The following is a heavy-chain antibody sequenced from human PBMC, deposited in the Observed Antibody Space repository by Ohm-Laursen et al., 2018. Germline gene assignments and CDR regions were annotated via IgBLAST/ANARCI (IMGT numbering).Heavy chain of an antibody. Sequence: SLRLSCAASGFTFSTYPMHWVRHGPGKGVVWVSRAGSGGSATSYADSVKGRFTISRDNAKNTLYLQMNSLRAEDTAVYYCASGSLGGLVVWGQGPTVTVSS. CDR2: AGSGGSAT. CDR1: GFTFSTYP. J-gene: IGHJ6*02. V-gene: IGHV3-74*01. CDR3: ASGSLGGLVV.